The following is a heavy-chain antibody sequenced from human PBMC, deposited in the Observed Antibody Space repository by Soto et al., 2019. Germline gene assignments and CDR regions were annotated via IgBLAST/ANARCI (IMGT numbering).Heavy chain of an antibody. V-gene: IGHV2-5*02. CDR1: AFSSITSGVG. D-gene: IGHD3-10*01. Sequence: QITLKTYGPTLVNSTQTLTLTFTFSAFSSITSGVGVGWLRQPPGKPLVLLALIYWDDAKRYSTSLKSRLTITKETSKNQLVLTMTNMDPVDTATYYCAFNPSMVRGAFDIWCEGTMVTVSS. J-gene: IGHJ3*02. CDR2: IYWDDAK. CDR3: AFNPSMVRGAFDI.